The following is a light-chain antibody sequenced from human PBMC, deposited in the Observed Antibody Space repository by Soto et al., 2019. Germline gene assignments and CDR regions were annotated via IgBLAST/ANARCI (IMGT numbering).Light chain of an antibody. J-gene: IGLJ1*01. V-gene: IGLV2-14*03. CDR1: ISDVGGHGY. CDR3: SSYTSSSTYV. CDR2: EVS. Sequence: QSVLTQPASVSGSPGQSITISCTGTISDVGGHGYVSWYQQHPGKAPKLMIYEVSNRPSGVSDRFSGSKSGNTASLTISGLQAEDEADYYCSSYTSSSTYVFGTGTKLTVL.